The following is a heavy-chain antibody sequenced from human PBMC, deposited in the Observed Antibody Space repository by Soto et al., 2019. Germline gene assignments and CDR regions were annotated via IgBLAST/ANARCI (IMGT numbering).Heavy chain of an antibody. V-gene: IGHV1-18*01. CDR3: AREDYGDSQIRYIYYYYGMGV. Sequence: ASVKVSCKASGYTFTSYGISWVRQAPGQGLEWMGWISAYNGNTNYAQKLQGRVTMTTDTSTSTACMELRSLRSDDTAVYYCAREDYGDSQIRYIYYYYGMGVWGQGTTVTVSS. CDR1: GYTFTSYG. D-gene: IGHD4-17*01. J-gene: IGHJ6*02. CDR2: ISAYNGNT.